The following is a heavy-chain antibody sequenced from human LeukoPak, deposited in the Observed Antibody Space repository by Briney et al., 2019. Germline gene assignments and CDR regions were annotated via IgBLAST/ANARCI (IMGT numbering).Heavy chain of an antibody. J-gene: IGHJ4*02. CDR1: GFTFSSYG. CDR3: ARGGYDILTGYPYYFDY. CDR2: ISYDGSNK. V-gene: IGHV3-30*03. Sequence: GGSLRLSCAASGFTFSSYGMHWVRQAPGKGLEWVAVISYDGSNKYYADSVKGRFTISRDNSKNTLYLQMNSLRAEDTAVYYCARGGYDILTGYPYYFDYWGQGTLVTVSS. D-gene: IGHD3-9*01.